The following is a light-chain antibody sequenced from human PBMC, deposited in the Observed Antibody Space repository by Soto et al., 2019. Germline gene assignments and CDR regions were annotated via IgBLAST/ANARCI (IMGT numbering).Light chain of an antibody. CDR1: EFISTY. Sequence: AVRLTQSPSSFSASAGDRVTITCRASEFISTYLAWYQQKPGKAPKLLIYTATTLHSGVPARFSGSGSGTDFTLTISGLQSEDFATYYCQQYYSHPFTFGPGTKL. CDR3: QQYYSHPFT. V-gene: IGKV1-8*01. J-gene: IGKJ3*01. CDR2: TAT.